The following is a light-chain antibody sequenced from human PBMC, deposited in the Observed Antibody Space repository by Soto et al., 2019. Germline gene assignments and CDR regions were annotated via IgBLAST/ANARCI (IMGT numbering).Light chain of an antibody. J-gene: IGLJ1*01. V-gene: IGLV4-60*02. Sequence: QSVLTQSSSASASLGSSVKLTCTLSSGHSSYIIAWHQQQPGKAPRYLMKLEGSGSYNTGSGVPDRSSGSSSGADRYLTISNLQFEDEADYYCETWVSNTYVFGTGTKLTVL. CDR3: ETWVSNTYV. CDR1: SGHSSYI. CDR2: LEGSGSY.